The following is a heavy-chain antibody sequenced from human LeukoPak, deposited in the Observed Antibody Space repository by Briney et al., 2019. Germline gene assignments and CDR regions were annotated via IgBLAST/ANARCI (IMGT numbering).Heavy chain of an antibody. Sequence: PGGSLRLSCAASGFTFTSYAVSWVRQAPWKGLEWVSSISSSSSYIYYADSVKGRFTISRDNAKNSLYLQMNSLRAEDTAVYYCARDRWHSSGWYTGEFDYWGQGTLVTVSS. CDR1: GFTFTSYA. J-gene: IGHJ4*02. V-gene: IGHV3-21*01. D-gene: IGHD6-19*01. CDR2: ISSSSSYI. CDR3: ARDRWHSSGWYTGEFDY.